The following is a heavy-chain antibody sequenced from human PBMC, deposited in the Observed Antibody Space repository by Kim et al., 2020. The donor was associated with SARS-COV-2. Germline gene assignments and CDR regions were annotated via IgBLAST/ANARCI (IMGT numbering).Heavy chain of an antibody. CDR2: ISGDGGST. CDR3: AKGAEWELLFPYFDY. D-gene: IGHD1-26*01. CDR1: GFTFDDYA. V-gene: IGHV3-43*02. J-gene: IGHJ4*02. Sequence: GGSLRLSCAASGFTFDDYAMHWVRQAPGKGLEWVSLISGDGGSTYYADSVKGRFTISRDNSKNSLYLQMNSLRTEDTALYYCAKGAEWELLFPYFDYWGQGTLVTVSS.